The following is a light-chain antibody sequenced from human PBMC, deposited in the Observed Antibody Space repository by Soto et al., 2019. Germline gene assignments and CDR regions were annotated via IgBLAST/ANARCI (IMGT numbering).Light chain of an antibody. J-gene: IGKJ2*01. CDR2: DAS. V-gene: IGKV3-20*01. CDR1: QSVSSSY. CDR3: QQYGSSPYH. Sequence: EIVLTQSPGTLSLSPGERATLSCRASQSVSSSYLAWYQQKPGQAPSLLIYDASSRATGSPDRFRGSESGTDFTLTICRLEPEDVVVYYGQQYGSSPYHFSKGTKLEIK.